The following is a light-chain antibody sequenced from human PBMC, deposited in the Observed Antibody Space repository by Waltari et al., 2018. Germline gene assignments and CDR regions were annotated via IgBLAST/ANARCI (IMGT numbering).Light chain of an antibody. Sequence: EIVLPQSPGTLPLSPAERATLSCRASQTVRATYLAWYQQKPDQAPTPVIHDTPSRATGIPDRFSGSGSGTDFSLTISSLEPEDFAVYYCQQYDISPLTFGGGTKVETK. J-gene: IGKJ4*01. CDR3: QQYDISPLT. V-gene: IGKV3-20*01. CDR2: DTP. CDR1: QTVRATY.